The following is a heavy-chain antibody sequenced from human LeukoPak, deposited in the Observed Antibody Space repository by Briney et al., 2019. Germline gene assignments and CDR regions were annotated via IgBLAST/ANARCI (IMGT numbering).Heavy chain of an antibody. J-gene: IGHJ6*03. CDR2: IYYSGST. CDR1: GGSISNNIYY. CDR3: ARHAPYSSGWYAVYYYYYMDV. Sequence: PSETLSLTCSVSGGSISNNIYYWGWIRQPPGKGLEWIGSIYYSGSTYYNPSLKSRVTISVDTSKNQFSLKLSSVTAADTAVYYCARHAPYSSGWYAVYYYYYMDVWGKGTTVTISS. D-gene: IGHD6-19*01. V-gene: IGHV4-39*01.